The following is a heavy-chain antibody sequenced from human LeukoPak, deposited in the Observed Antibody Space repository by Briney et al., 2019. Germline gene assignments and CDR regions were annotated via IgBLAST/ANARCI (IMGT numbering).Heavy chain of an antibody. V-gene: IGHV3-64*01. CDR3: ARGGSGTYYYYYMDV. CDR2: ISSNAGST. J-gene: IGHJ6*03. D-gene: IGHD6-25*01. Sequence: GGSLRLSCAASGFTFSSCAMHWVRQAPGKGLEYVSAISSNAGSTYYANSVKGRFTISRDNSKNTLYLQMGSLRAEDMAVYYCARGGSGTYYYYYMDVWGKGTTVTVSS. CDR1: GFTFSSCA.